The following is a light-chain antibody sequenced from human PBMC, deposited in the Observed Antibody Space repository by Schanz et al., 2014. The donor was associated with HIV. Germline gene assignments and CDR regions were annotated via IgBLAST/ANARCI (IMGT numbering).Light chain of an antibody. CDR3: SSYTSSILI. CDR1: SSDVGGYNY. Sequence: QSALTQPPSASGSPGQSVTISCTGTSSDVGGYNYVSWYQQHPDKAPKLIIYEVSKRPSGVPDRFSGSKSGNTASLTISGLQAEDEADYYCSSYTSSILIFGGGTKLTVL. CDR2: EVS. J-gene: IGLJ2*01. V-gene: IGLV2-8*01.